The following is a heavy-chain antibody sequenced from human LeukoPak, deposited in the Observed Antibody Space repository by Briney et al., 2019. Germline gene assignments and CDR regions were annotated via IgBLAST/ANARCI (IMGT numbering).Heavy chain of an antibody. CDR3: ASNPRGDSWTFDY. V-gene: IGHV1-18*04. J-gene: IGHJ4*02. D-gene: IGHD2-21*02. CDR1: GYTLSSYG. Sequence: ASVKVSCKASGYTLSSYGVNWVRQAPGQGLEWMGRISIYNGDTTYARALQGRVTMTTETSTSTVYMELRGLTYDDTAVYFCASNPRGDSWTFDYWGQGSLVTVSS. CDR2: ISIYNGDT.